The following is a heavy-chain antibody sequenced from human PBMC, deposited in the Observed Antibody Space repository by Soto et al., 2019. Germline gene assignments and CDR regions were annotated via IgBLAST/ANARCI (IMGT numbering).Heavy chain of an antibody. D-gene: IGHD4-17*01. CDR2: SGTT. Sequence: SETLSLTCTVSGASINSKTYYWTWIRQSPEKGLEWIGSGTTYYNPSLRSRVTISVDTSRNQFSLTLRSVTAADTAVYYCTTYGGDTGRFDYWGWGTVVTAPQ. CDR3: TTYGGDTGRFDY. J-gene: IGHJ4*02. CDR1: GASINSKTYY. V-gene: IGHV4-39*01.